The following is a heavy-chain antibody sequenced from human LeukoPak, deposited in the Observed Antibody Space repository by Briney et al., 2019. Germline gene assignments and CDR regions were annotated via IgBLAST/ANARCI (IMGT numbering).Heavy chain of an antibody. D-gene: IGHD6-19*01. CDR2: ISSSSSYI. CDR3: ARDADSSGWSVLDY. Sequence: GGSLRLSCAASGFTFSSYIMNWVRQAPGKGLEWVSSISSSSSYIYYADSMKGRFTISRDNAKNSLYLQMNSLRAEDTAVYYCARDADSSGWSVLDYWGQGTLVTVSS. J-gene: IGHJ4*02. V-gene: IGHV3-21*01. CDR1: GFTFSSYI.